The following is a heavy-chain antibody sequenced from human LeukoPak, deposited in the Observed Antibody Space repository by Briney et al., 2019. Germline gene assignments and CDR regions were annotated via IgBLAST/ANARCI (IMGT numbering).Heavy chain of an antibody. CDR2: ISAYNGNT. J-gene: IGHJ4*02. CDR1: GYTFTSYG. V-gene: IGHV1-18*01. Sequence: ASVKVSCKASGYTFTSYGISWVRQAPGQGLEWMGWISAYNGNTNYAQKLQGRVIMTTDTSTSTAYMELGSLRSDDTAVYYCARDKQWLVTPYYFDYWGQGTLVTVSS. CDR3: ARDKQWLVTPYYFDY. D-gene: IGHD6-19*01.